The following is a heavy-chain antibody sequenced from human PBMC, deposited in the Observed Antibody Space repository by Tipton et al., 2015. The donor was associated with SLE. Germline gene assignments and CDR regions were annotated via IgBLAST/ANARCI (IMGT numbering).Heavy chain of an antibody. Sequence: TLSLTCTVSGGPIVGNYWSWIRQPPGKGLEWVGYIYYSGSANYNPSLNSRVSISVDTSHNQFSLKLTSVTAADTAMYYCAQRSSFLTGHYTDWGQGTLVTVSS. J-gene: IGHJ4*02. D-gene: IGHD3/OR15-3a*01. CDR2: IYYSGSA. V-gene: IGHV4-59*03. CDR1: GGPIVGNY. CDR3: AQRSSFLTGHYTD.